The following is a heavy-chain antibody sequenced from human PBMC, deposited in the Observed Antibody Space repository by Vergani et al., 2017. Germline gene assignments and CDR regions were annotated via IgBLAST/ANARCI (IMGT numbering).Heavy chain of an antibody. J-gene: IGHJ6*02. CDR3: ARVKNLVVVSAGNFYGMDV. Sequence: EVQVVESGGGPVKPGGSLSLSCVVSGFTVSTYSMNWVRQAPGKALGWVSSINSGSKEINYADSVRGRFTISIDNAKNSVSLQMNSLRAEDTGVYYCARVKNLVVVSAGNFYGMDVWGQGTTVTVSS. CDR1: GFTVSTYS. D-gene: IGHD2-15*01. CDR2: INSGSKEI. V-gene: IGHV3-21*02.